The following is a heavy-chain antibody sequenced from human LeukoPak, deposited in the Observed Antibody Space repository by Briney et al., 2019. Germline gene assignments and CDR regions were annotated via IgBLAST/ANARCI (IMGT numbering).Heavy chain of an antibody. CDR3: ATAAYDTGSYIVNHDY. Sequence: GGSLRPSCAASGFTFSSYAMSWVRQTPGKGLEWVSAISGSGGSTYYADSVKGRFTISRDNSKNTLYLQMSSLRAEDTAMYYCATAAYDTGSYIVNHDYWGQGTLVTVSS. J-gene: IGHJ4*02. V-gene: IGHV3-23*01. CDR1: GFTFSSYA. CDR2: ISGSGGST. D-gene: IGHD3-22*01.